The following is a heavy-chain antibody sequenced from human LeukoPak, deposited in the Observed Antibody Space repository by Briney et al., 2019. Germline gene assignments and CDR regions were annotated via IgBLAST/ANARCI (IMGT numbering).Heavy chain of an antibody. CDR2: ISAYNGNT. V-gene: IGHV1-18*01. D-gene: IGHD3-10*01. CDR3: ARDMYYYSRTGFDP. J-gene: IGHJ5*02. Sequence: ASVKVSCKTSGYTFNSYGISWVRQAPGQGLEWMGWISAYNGNTNYAQKLQGRVTMTTDTSTSTAYMELRSLRSDDTAVYHCARDMYYYSRTGFDPWGQGTLVTVSS. CDR1: GYTFNSYG.